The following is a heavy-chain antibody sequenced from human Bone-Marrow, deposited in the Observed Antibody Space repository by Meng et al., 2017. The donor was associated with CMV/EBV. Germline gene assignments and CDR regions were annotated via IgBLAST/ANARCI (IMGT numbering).Heavy chain of an antibody. J-gene: IGHJ3*02. CDR3: TTGFGELWESLDAFDI. CDR1: GFTFSNAW. V-gene: IGHV3-15*01. D-gene: IGHD3-10*01. CDR2: IKSKTDGGTT. Sequence: ETLSLTCAASGFTFSNAWMNWVRQAPGKGLEWVGRIKSKTDGGTTDYVAPVKGRFTISRDDSKNTLYLQMNSLKTEDTAVYYCTTGFGELWESLDAFDIWGQGTMVTVSS.